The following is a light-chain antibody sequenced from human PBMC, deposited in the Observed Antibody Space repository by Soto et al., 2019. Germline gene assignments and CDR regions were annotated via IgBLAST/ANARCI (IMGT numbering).Light chain of an antibody. CDR2: EVS. CDR3: SSYAGSNNYV. J-gene: IGLJ1*01. V-gene: IGLV2-8*01. CDR1: SRNVFAHNF. Sequence: SVLTQPPSASGSPGPAVTLSPPGNSRNVFAHNFVSWHQQHPGKAPKLMVYEVSKRPSGVPDRFSGSRSGNTASLTVSGLQAEDEADYYCSSYAGSNNYVFGTG.